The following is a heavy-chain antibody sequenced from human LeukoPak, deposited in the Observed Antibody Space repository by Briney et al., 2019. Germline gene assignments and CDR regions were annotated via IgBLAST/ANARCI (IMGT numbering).Heavy chain of an antibody. J-gene: IGHJ5*02. CDR2: IKTDGSRT. CDR1: GFTFSAYW. D-gene: IGHD1-26*01. CDR3: AREAQVGGALQS. V-gene: IGHV3-74*03. Sequence: PGGSLRLSCAASGFTFSAYWMHWVRQAPGQGLVWVSRIKTDGSRTMYADFLQGRFTISRDTAKNTLFLQMNSLRAEDTAVYYCAREAQVGGALQSWGQGTLVTVSS.